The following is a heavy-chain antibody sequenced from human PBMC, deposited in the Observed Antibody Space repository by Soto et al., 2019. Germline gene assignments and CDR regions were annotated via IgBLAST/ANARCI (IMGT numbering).Heavy chain of an antibody. CDR3: AREAIVAGATTGMDV. D-gene: IGHD1-26*01. J-gene: IGHJ6*02. V-gene: IGHV1-46*01. CDR1: GCTLTTFF. CDR2: INPGYPAGRST. Sequence: QVQLVQSGAEVKKPGASVKVSGKASGCTLTTFFMHWVRQAPGQGLEWMGVINPGYPAGRSTTYAQKFQVRVTITTDTTTSTVYMELSRPRSNDTAVYYCAREAIVAGATTGMDVWGQGTTVIISS.